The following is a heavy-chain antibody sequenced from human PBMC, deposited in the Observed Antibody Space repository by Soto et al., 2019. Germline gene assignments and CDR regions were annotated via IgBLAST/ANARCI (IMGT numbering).Heavy chain of an antibody. CDR3: AKGWGDY. CDR1: GFTFSSYT. Sequence: EVQLLESGGGLVQPGGSLRLSCAASGFTFSSYTMSWVRQGPGKGLEWVSGISSSGGSTVYADSVKGRFTISRDNFKNTLYLPMNSLRADDTAVYYCAKGWGDYWGQGTPVTVSS. D-gene: IGHD7-27*01. V-gene: IGHV3-23*01. J-gene: IGHJ4*02. CDR2: ISSSGGST.